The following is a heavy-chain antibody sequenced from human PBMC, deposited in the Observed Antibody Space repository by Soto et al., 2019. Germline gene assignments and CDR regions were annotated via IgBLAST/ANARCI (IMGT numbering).Heavy chain of an antibody. V-gene: IGHV3-30*18. J-gene: IGHJ4*02. D-gene: IGHD6-13*01. CDR3: AKDLSTLVRYYFDY. Sequence: GGSLRLSCAASGFTFSSYGMHWVRQAPGKGLEWVAVISYDGSNKYYADSVKGRFTISRDNSKNTLYLQMNSLRAEDTAVYYCAKDLSTLVRYYFDYWGQGTLVTVSS. CDR2: ISYDGSNK. CDR1: GFTFSSYG.